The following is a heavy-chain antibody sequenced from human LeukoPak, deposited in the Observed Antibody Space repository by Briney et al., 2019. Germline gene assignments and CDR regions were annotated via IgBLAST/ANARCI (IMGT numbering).Heavy chain of an antibody. Sequence: SETLSLTCSDSGGSISSSSYYWGWIRQPPGKGLKWIGSIYYSGSTYYNPSLKSRVTISVDTSKNQFSLKLSSVTAADTAVYYCARLMDSGSYFIGGWGQGTLVTVSS. V-gene: IGHV4-39*01. CDR3: ARLMDSGSYFIGG. CDR2: IYYSGST. CDR1: GGSISSSSYY. J-gene: IGHJ4*02. D-gene: IGHD1-26*01.